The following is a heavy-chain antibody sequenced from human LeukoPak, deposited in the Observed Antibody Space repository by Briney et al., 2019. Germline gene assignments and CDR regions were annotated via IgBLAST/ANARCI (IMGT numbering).Heavy chain of an antibody. Sequence: GGSLRLSCAASGFTFSSYSMNWVRQAPGKGLEWVSSISSSSSYIYYADSVKGRFTISRDNAKNSLYLQMNSLRAEDTAVYYCARGGHYGMVGATGVDYWGQGTLVTVSS. CDR1: GFTFSSYS. CDR2: ISSSSSYI. J-gene: IGHJ4*02. V-gene: IGHV3-21*06. CDR3: ARGGHYGMVGATGVDY. D-gene: IGHD1-26*01.